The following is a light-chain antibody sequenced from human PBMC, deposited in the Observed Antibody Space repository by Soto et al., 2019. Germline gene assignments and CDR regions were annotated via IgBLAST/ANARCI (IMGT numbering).Light chain of an antibody. V-gene: IGKV2-29*01. Sequence: DVVMTQTPLSLSVALGQPASISCKSSQSLLHITGETFLFWYLQKPGQSPQLLIYEVSTRVSGVPDRFSGSGSGTDFTLTISSLEPEDFAVYYCQQRSNWPQTFGQGTKVDIK. CDR3: QQRSNWPQT. CDR1: QSLLHITGETF. CDR2: EVS. J-gene: IGKJ1*01.